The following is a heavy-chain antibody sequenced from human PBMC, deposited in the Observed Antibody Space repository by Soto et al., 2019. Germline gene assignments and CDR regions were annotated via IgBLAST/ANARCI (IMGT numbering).Heavy chain of an antibody. D-gene: IGHD3-3*01. CDR1: GYTFTSYG. CDR3: ARSYYDFWSGKPPGDFDP. CDR2: ISTYNGNT. J-gene: IGHJ5*02. Sequence: QVQLVQSGAEVKKPGASVKVSCKASGYTFTSYGISWVRQAPGQGLEWMGWISTYNGNTNYAQKLQGRVTMTTDTSTSTAYMELRSLRSDDTAVYYCARSYYDFWSGKPPGDFDPWGQGTLVTVSS. V-gene: IGHV1-18*04.